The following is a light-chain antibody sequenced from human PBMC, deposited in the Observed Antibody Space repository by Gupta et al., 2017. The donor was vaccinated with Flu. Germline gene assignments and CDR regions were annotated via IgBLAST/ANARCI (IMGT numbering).Light chain of an antibody. CDR3: SSYGGSNNVEV. V-gene: IGLV2-8*01. J-gene: IGLJ3*02. Sequence: SALTQPPSTSGSPGPSVTISCPGRSRVVGGYHYVSWYQQHPGKSPKLLIYEVNKRPSGVPDRVSGSKSGNTASLTLSGLQAEDGAVYYCSSYGGSNNVEVFGGGTKLTVL. CDR1: SRVVGGYHY. CDR2: EVN.